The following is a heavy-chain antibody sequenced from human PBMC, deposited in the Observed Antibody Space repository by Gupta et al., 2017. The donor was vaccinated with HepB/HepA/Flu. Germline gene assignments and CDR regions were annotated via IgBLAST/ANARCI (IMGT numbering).Heavy chain of an antibody. Sequence: EVQLVESGGGLVKPGGSLRLSCAASGFTFSSYSMNWVRQAPGKGLEWVSSISSSSSYIYYADSVKGRFTISRDNAKNSLYLQMNSLRAEDTAVYYCARAHLVGWELPIDYWGQGTLVTVSS. CDR2: ISSSSSYI. CDR3: ARAHLVGWELPIDY. D-gene: IGHD1-26*01. V-gene: IGHV3-21*01. J-gene: IGHJ4*02. CDR1: GFTFSSYS.